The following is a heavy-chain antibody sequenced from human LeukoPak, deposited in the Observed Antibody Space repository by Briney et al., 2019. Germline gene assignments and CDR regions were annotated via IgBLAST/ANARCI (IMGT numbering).Heavy chain of an antibody. CDR1: GYTFTRYY. Sequence: PSASVKVSCKASGYTFTRYYMHCVRQAPGQVLGWMGWINPKSGCTNYAQKFQGRVTITRDTSISTAHSELSRLISDETAVYYCARVPKGATTILAFDTWGQGTMVTASS. CDR3: ARVPKGATTILAFDT. J-gene: IGHJ3*02. D-gene: IGHD4/OR15-4a*01. CDR2: INPKSGCT. V-gene: IGHV1-2*02.